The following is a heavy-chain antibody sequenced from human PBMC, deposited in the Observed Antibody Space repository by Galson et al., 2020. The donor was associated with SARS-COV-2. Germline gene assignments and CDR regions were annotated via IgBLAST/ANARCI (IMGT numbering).Heavy chain of an antibody. V-gene: IGHV1-18*04. J-gene: IGHJ4*02. CDR1: GYTFTSFG. CDR3: ARDRGKSNWIEAIDY. CDR2: VSAYNGDT. D-gene: IGHD1-20*01. Sequence: VKISCKASGYTFTSFGFSWVRQATGQGLEWMGWVSAYNGDTRYAEKFQGRVSMTTDRSTSTAYIELRSLRYDDTAVDYCARDRGKSNWIEAIDYWGQGIQVIVSS.